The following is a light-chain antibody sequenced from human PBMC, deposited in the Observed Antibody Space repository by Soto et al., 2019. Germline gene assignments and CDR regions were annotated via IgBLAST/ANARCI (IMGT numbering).Light chain of an antibody. CDR1: QSVGSNY. J-gene: IGKJ1*01. Sequence: EIVLTQFPGTLSLSPGERATLSCRASQSVGSNYLAWYQQRPGQPPNLLIFGASHRAPDIPDRFSGSGSGRDFTLTISRLGPEDFAVYYCQQYGSSIQTFGQGTKVEIK. CDR2: GAS. CDR3: QQYGSSIQT. V-gene: IGKV3-20*01.